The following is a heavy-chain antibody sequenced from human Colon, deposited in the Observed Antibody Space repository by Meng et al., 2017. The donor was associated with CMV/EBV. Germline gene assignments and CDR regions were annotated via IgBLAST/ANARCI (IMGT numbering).Heavy chain of an antibody. CDR3: ARTPKILPYYFDY. V-gene: IGHV1-18*01. D-gene: IGHD2/OR15-2a*01. CDR1: GYTFTSYG. J-gene: IGHJ4*02. CDR2: ISAYNDNT. Sequence: KASGYTFTSYGISWVRQAPGQELEWMGWISAYNDNTNYAQKLQGRVTMTTDTSTSTAYMELRSLRSDDTAVYYCARTPKILPYYFDYWGQGTLVTVSS.